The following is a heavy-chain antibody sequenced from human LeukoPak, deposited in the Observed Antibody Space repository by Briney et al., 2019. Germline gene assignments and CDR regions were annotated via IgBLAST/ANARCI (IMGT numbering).Heavy chain of an antibody. J-gene: IGHJ4*02. CDR3: ARAGCSSTSCHLDY. CDR1: GFTFDDYC. V-gene: IGHV3-20*04. Sequence: AESLRLSCAASGFTFDDYCMSWVRQPPGKGLEWVAGINWNGGSTGYADSVKRRFTISRDNAKNSLYLQMNSLRADDTALYYCARAGCSSTSCHLDYWGQGTLVTVSS. D-gene: IGHD2-2*01. CDR2: INWNGGST.